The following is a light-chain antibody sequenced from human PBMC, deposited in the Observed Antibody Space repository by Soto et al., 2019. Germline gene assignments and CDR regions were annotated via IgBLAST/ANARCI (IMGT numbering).Light chain of an antibody. CDR2: EVD. CDR1: SSDVGAYNY. CDR3: SSYTVINTAV. V-gene: IGLV2-14*01. J-gene: IGLJ3*02. Sequence: QSALTQPASVSGSPGQSISISCTGSSSDVGAYNYVAWYQQKPGKAPKLLIYEVDNRPSGISYRFSGSKSGNTASLTISGLQTEDEADYYCSSYTVINTAVFGGGTKLTVL.